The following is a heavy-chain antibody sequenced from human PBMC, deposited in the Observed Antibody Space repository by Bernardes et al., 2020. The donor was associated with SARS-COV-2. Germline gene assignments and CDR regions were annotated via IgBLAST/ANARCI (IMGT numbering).Heavy chain of an antibody. J-gene: IGHJ4*02. D-gene: IGHD6-13*01. CDR1: GFTFRRSW. V-gene: IGHV3-7*02. Sequence: GGSLRLSCAASGFTFRRSWMSWLRQAPGKGLAWVANLNQDGSQRNYVDSVRGRFTISRDNAANSLFLQLNSLRDEDTAIYYCAQHPSSSFDNWGQGTLVTVSS. CDR3: AQHPSSSFDN. CDR2: LNQDGSQR.